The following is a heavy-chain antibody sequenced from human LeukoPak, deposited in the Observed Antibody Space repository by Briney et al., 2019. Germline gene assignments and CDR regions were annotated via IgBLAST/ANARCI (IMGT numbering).Heavy chain of an antibody. CDR1: GGSISSYY. CDR2: IYYSGST. J-gene: IGHJ6*03. CDR3: ARGGELRFLEWSHGAYYMDV. Sequence: SETLSLTCTVSGGSISSYYWSWIRQPPGKGLEWIGYIYYSGSTNYNPSLKSRVTISVDRSKNQFSLKLSSVTAADTAVYYCARGGELRFLEWSHGAYYMDVWGKGTTVTVSS. V-gene: IGHV4-59*12. D-gene: IGHD3-3*01.